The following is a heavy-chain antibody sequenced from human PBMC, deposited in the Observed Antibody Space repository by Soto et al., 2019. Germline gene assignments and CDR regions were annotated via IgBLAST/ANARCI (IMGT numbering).Heavy chain of an antibody. Sequence: GGSLRLSCAASGFTFSGSAMHWVRQASGKGLEWVGRIRSKANSYATAYAASVKGRFTISRDDSKNTAYLQMNSLKTEDTAVYYFTILMVIGCRYGYEDYWRKTTLGTLSS. V-gene: IGHV3-73*01. J-gene: IGHJ4*02. D-gene: IGHD5-18*01. CDR1: GFTFSGSA. CDR2: IRSKANSYAT. CDR3: TILMVIGCRYGYEDY.